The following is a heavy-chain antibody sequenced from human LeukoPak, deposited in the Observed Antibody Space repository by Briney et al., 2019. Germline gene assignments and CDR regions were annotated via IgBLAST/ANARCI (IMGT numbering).Heavy chain of an antibody. Sequence: GGSLRLSCAASGFTFSSYSMNWVRQAPGKGLEWVSSITSSSTYIYYADSVKGRFTTSRDNAKNSLYLQMNSLRAEDTAVYYCARDSSIQSLDPWGQGTLVTVSS. CDR3: ARDSSIQSLDP. D-gene: IGHD5-18*01. CDR1: GFTFSSYS. V-gene: IGHV3-21*01. CDR2: ITSSSTYI. J-gene: IGHJ5*02.